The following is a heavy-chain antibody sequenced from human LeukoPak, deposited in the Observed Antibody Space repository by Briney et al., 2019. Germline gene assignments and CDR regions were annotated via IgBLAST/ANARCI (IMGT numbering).Heavy chain of an antibody. V-gene: IGHV4-39*07. CDR1: GGSISSSTYY. CDR2: IYYSGST. D-gene: IGHD3-10*01. CDR3: ASRWFGGDY. Sequence: PSETLSLTCTVSGGSISSSTYYWGWIRQPPGKGLEWIGSIYYSGSTYYNPSLKSRVTISLDTSKNQFSLKLSSVTAADTAVYYCASRWFGGDYWGQGTLVTVSS. J-gene: IGHJ4*02.